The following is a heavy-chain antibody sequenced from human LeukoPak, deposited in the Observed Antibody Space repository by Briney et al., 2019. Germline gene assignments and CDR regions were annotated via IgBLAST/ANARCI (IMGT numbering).Heavy chain of an antibody. CDR1: GFTFSGSA. CDR3: ARETPQWLATYYFDY. V-gene: IGHV3-21*01. Sequence: GGSLRLSCAASGFTFSGSALHWVRQAPGKGLEWVSSISSSSSYIYYADSVKGRFTISRDNAKNSLYLQMNSLRAEDTAVYYCARETPQWLATYYFDYWGQGTLVTVSS. J-gene: IGHJ4*02. D-gene: IGHD6-19*01. CDR2: ISSSSSYI.